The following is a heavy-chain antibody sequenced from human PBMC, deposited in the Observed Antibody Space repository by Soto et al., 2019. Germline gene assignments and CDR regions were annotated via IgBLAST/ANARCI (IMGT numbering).Heavy chain of an antibody. V-gene: IGHV1-8*01. CDR1: GFNLLSFA. J-gene: IGHJ3*02. Sequence: ASVKVSCKASGFNLLSFAVQWVRQTRGQRLEWMGWMNPNSGNTGYAQKFQGRVTMTRNTSISTAYMELSSLRSEDTAVYYCARGDGYTGFLAFDIWGQGTMVTVSS. CDR2: MNPNSGNT. D-gene: IGHD3-16*01. CDR3: ARGDGYTGFLAFDI.